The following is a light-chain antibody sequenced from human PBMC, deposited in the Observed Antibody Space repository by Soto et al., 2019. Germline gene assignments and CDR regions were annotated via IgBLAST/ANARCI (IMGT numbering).Light chain of an antibody. CDR3: CSYSGSFVV. CDR2: GVF. CDR1: STDVGYYDS. Sequence: QSALTQPRSVSGSPGQSVAISCTGSSTDVGYYDSVSWYQHHPGKAPKLLIYGVFKRPSRVPDRFSGSKSSTTASLTISGLQAEDEGDYYCCSYSGSFVVFGGGTKLTVL. J-gene: IGLJ2*01. V-gene: IGLV2-11*01.